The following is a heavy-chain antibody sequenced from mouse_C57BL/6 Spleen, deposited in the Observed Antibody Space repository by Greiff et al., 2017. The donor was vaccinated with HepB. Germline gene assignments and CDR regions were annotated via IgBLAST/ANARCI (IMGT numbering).Heavy chain of an antibody. Sequence: VQLQQPGAELVMPGASVKLSCKASGYTFTSYWMHWVKQRPGQGLEWIGEIDPSDSYTNYNQKFKGKSTLTVDKSSSPAYMQLSSLTSEDSAVYYCARDRANSDWYFDVWGTGTTVTVSS. V-gene: IGHV1-69*01. CDR3: ARDRANSDWYFDV. J-gene: IGHJ1*03. D-gene: IGHD3-1*01. CDR1: GYTFTSYW. CDR2: IDPSDSYT.